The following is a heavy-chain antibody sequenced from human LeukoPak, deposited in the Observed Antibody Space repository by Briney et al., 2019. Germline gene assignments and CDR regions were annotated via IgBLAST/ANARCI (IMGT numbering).Heavy chain of an antibody. CDR3: ARYCSSTSCYSDY. D-gene: IGHD2-2*01. V-gene: IGHV1-2*06. CDR2: INPISGGT. CDR1: GYTFTGYY. Sequence: ASVKVSCKASGYTFTGYYMHWVRQAPGQGLEYMGRINPISGGTVYAQKFQGRVTMTRDTSITTAYMELTRLTSDDTAVYYCARYCSSTSCYSDYWGQGTLVTVSS. J-gene: IGHJ4*02.